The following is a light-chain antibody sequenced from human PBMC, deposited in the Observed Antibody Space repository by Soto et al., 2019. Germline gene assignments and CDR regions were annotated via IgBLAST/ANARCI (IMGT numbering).Light chain of an antibody. CDR2: DAS. CDR3: QQYTSWPPLT. V-gene: IGKV3-15*01. Sequence: DIVMTQSPATLSVSPGEGATLSCRASQSVHRDLAWYQQKPGQAPRLLIYDASTRATGIPARFSGSGSGTEFTITLSSLQSEDFAVYYCQQYTSWPPLTFGGGTKVEI. J-gene: IGKJ4*01. CDR1: QSVHRD.